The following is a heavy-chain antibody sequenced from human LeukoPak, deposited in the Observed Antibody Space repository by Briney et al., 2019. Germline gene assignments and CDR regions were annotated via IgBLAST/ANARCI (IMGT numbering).Heavy chain of an antibody. CDR3: ARTRGRTGYYFDY. CDR2: IWYGGSNK. D-gene: IGHD1-14*01. V-gene: IGHV3-33*08. Sequence: GGSLRLSCAASGFTFSSYGMHWVRQAPGKGLEWVAVIWYGGSNKYYADSVKGRFTISRDNSKNTLYLQMNSLRAEDTAVYYCARTRGRTGYYFDYWGQGTLVTVSS. CDR1: GFTFSSYG. J-gene: IGHJ4*02.